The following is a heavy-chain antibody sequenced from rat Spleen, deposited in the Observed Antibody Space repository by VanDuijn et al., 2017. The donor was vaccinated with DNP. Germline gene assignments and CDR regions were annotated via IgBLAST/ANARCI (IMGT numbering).Heavy chain of an antibody. D-gene: IGHD4-1*01. J-gene: IGHJ3*01. V-gene: IGHV1-43*01. CDR3: ARGGQGVWFAS. CDR2: IHTGSGGT. Sequence: QIQLQQSGGELAKPGSSVKISCKASGYTFTSYYIGWIKQTAGQGLEYLGYIHTGSGGTNYNEKFKGKATLTVDKSSSTAFMQLSSLTPDDSAVYYCARGGQGVWFASWGQGTLVTVSS. CDR1: GYTFTSYY.